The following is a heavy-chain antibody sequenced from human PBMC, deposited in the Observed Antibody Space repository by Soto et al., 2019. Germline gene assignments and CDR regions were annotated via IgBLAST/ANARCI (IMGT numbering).Heavy chain of an antibody. J-gene: IGHJ5*02. CDR2: IYYSGST. CDR3: GAYCCRTYCFDWFDP. D-gene: IGHD2-2*01. CDR1: GGSIISSNYY. V-gene: IGHV4-39*01. Sequence: TSETLSLTCTVSGGSIISSNYYWGWIRQPPGKGLERIGSIYYSGSTYYNSSLRSRVTISADKSQNQFSLRLSSVTAADTAVYYCGAYCCRTYCFDWFDPWGPGTLVTVSS.